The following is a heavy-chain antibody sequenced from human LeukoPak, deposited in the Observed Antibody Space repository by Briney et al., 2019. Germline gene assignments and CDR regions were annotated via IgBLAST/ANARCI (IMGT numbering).Heavy chain of an antibody. Sequence: PGGSLRLSCAASGFTFSSYSMNWVRQAPGKGLEWVSYISSSSSTIYYADSVKGRFTISRDNAKNSLYLQMNSLRAEDTAVYYCARGLYYDFWSGLYYYYYMDVWGKGTTVTVSS. J-gene: IGHJ6*03. V-gene: IGHV3-48*01. CDR2: ISSSSSTI. D-gene: IGHD3-3*01. CDR1: GFTFSSYS. CDR3: ARGLYYDFWSGLYYYYYMDV.